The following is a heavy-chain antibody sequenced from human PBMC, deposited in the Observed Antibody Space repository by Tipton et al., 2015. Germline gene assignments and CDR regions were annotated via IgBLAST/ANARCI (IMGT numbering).Heavy chain of an antibody. D-gene: IGHD6-25*01. CDR3: ARGAWRLMVGPFES. CDR2: ISHDGSNN. Sequence: SLRLSCAASGFTFSDYGMHWVRQAPGKGLEWVAIISHDGSNNHTAESVKGRFAISRDNAKDTLFLQMNGLRLEDTGIYFCARGAWRLMVGPFESWGQGTPVTVSS. J-gene: IGHJ4*02. CDR1: GFTFSDYG. V-gene: IGHV3-30*03.